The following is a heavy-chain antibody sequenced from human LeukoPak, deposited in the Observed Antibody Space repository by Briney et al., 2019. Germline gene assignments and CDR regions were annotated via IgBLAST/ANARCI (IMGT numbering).Heavy chain of an antibody. V-gene: IGHV3-15*01. CDR3: STWRKDYGSGRYFDS. Sequence: PGGSLRLSCAASAFSISDAWMTWVRQAPGKGLEWVGHIKSKVDGGTTDYGTPAKGRFTISRDDSKNTLYLQMNSLKTEDTAIYYCSTWRKDYGSGRYFDSWGQGTLVTVSP. D-gene: IGHD3-10*01. CDR1: AFSISDAW. CDR2: IKSKVDGGTT. J-gene: IGHJ4*02.